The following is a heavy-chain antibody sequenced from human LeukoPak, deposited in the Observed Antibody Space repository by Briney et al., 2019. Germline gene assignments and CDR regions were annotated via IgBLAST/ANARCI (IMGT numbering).Heavy chain of an antibody. CDR1: GFSFSSYA. D-gene: IGHD6-13*01. V-gene: IGHV3-23*01. J-gene: IGHJ4*02. CDR2: ISGSGGST. CDR3: AKVSWANYFDY. Sequence: GGSLRLSCAASGFSFSSYAMSWVRQAPGKGLEWVSAISGSGGSTYYADSVRGRFTISRDNSKNTLYLQMNSLRAEDTAIYYCAKVSWANYFDYWGQGTLVTVSS.